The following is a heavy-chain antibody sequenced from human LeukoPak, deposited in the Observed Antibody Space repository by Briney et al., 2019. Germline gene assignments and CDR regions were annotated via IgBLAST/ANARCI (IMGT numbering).Heavy chain of an antibody. Sequence: GASVKVSCKASGYTFTSYDINWLRQASGQGLEWMGWMNPNSGNTGYAQKFQGRVTMTRDTPTSTVYMELSSLRSEDTAVYYCARGPARIVVVPAAIYYWGQGTLVTVSS. D-gene: IGHD2-2*01. CDR3: ARGPARIVVVPAAIYY. V-gene: IGHV1-8*01. J-gene: IGHJ4*02. CDR2: MNPNSGNT. CDR1: GYTFTSYD.